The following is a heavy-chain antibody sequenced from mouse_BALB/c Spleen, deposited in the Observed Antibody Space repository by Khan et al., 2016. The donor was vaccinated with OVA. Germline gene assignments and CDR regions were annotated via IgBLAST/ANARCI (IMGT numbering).Heavy chain of an antibody. CDR3: ARVGYSPWFDY. CDR2: IDPENGNT. V-gene: IGHV14-1*02. D-gene: IGHD2-3*01. J-gene: IGHJ3*01. Sequence: EVKLQQSGTELVRPGAFVRLSCKASGFNIKDYYIHWVKLRPEQGLEWIGWIDPENGNTISDPKFQGKASITADTSSNTAYLQVSSLTSEDTAVYYCARVGYSPWFDYWGQGTLGTVSA. CDR1: GFNIKDYY.